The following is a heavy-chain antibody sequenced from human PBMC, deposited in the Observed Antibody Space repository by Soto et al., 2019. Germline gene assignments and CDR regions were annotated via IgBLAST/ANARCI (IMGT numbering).Heavy chain of an antibody. D-gene: IGHD1-26*01. CDR2: ISYDGSNK. CDR1: GFTFSSYG. Sequence: GGSLRLSCAASGFTFSSYGMHWVRQAPGKGLGWVAVISYDGSNKYYADSVKGRFTISRDNSKNTLYLQMNSLRAEDTAVYYCAKDRPWELLRNYYGMDVWGQGTTVTVSS. V-gene: IGHV3-30*18. J-gene: IGHJ6*02. CDR3: AKDRPWELLRNYYGMDV.